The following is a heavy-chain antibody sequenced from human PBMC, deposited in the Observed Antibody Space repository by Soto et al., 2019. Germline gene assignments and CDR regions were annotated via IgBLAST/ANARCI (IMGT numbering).Heavy chain of an antibody. V-gene: IGHV4-34*01. J-gene: IGHJ4*02. Sequence: ASETLSLTCAVYGGSFRGYYWPWIRQPPGKGLEWIGEIDHSGSTNYNPSLKSRVTISVDTSKNQFSLKLASVTAADTAVYYCARVEYTYNYRGLDYWGQGTLVTVSS. D-gene: IGHD3-16*01. CDR2: IDHSGST. CDR3: ARVEYTYNYRGLDY. CDR1: GGSFRGYY.